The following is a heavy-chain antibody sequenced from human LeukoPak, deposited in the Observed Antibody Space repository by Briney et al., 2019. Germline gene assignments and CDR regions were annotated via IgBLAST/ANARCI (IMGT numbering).Heavy chain of an antibody. J-gene: IGHJ3*02. D-gene: IGHD5-24*01. CDR1: GFTFSSYE. CDR3: AREGYARGMATIPPIAFDI. CDR2: ISSSGSTI. Sequence: GGSLRLSCAASGFTFSSYEMNWVRQAPGKGPEWVSYISSSGSTIYYADSVKGRFTISRDNAKNSLYLQMNSLRAEDTAVYYCAREGYARGMATIPPIAFDIWGQGTMVTVSS. V-gene: IGHV3-48*03.